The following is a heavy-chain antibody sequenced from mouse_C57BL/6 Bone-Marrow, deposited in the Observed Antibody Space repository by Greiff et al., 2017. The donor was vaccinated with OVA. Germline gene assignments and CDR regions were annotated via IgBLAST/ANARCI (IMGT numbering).Heavy chain of an antibody. CDR1: GFTFSSYT. CDR3: ARLLYDGYYVGYFDY. D-gene: IGHD2-3*01. V-gene: IGHV5-9*01. J-gene: IGHJ2*01. CDR2: ISGGGGNT. Sequence: EVKLMESGGGLVKPGGSLKLSCAASGFTFSSYTMSWVRQTPEKRLEWVATISGGGGNTYYPDSVKGRFTISRANAKNTLYLQMSSLRSEDTALYYCARLLYDGYYVGYFDYWGQGTTLTVSS.